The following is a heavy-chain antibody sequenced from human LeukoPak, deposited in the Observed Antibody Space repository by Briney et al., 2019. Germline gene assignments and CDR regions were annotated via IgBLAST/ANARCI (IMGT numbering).Heavy chain of an antibody. V-gene: IGHV3-11*01. D-gene: IGHD1-26*01. Sequence: GGSLGLSCAASGFTFSDYYMSWIRQAPGKGLEWVSYISSSGSTIYYADSVKGRFTISRDNAKNSLYLQMNSPRAEDTAVYYCARDSPGDYYYYYGMDVWGQGTTVTVSS. CDR1: GFTFSDYY. J-gene: IGHJ6*02. CDR3: ARDSPGDYYYYYGMDV. CDR2: ISSSGSTI.